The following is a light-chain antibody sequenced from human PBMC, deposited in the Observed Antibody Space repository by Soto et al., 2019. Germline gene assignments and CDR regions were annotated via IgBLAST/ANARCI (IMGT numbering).Light chain of an antibody. Sequence: QSALTQPASVSGSPGQSITISCTGTSSDVGGYNYVSWYQQHPGKAPKLMIYEVSNRPSGVSNRFSGSKSGNTASLTISGLQAEDEADYSCSSYTSSSPLFVGGTRLTVL. CDR3: SSYTSSSPL. CDR1: SSDVGGYNY. CDR2: EVS. V-gene: IGLV2-14*01. J-gene: IGLJ2*01.